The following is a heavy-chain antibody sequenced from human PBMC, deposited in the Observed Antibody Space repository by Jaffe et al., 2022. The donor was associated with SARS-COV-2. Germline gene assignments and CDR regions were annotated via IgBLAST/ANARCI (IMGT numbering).Heavy chain of an antibody. Sequence: EVQLVESGGGLVKPGGSLRLSCAASGFTFSNAWMSWVRQAPGKGLEWVGRIKSKTDGGTTDYAAPVKGRFTISRDDSKNTLYLQMNSLKTEDTAVYYCTTEKEDSYGGAVYYWGQGTLVTVSS. CDR3: TTEKEDSYGGAVYY. V-gene: IGHV3-15*01. D-gene: IGHD5-18*01. CDR2: IKSKTDGGTT. CDR1: GFTFSNAW. J-gene: IGHJ4*02.